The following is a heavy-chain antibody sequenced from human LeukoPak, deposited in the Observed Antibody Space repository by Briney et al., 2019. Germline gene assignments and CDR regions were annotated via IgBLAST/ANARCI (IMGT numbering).Heavy chain of an antibody. Sequence: SGGSLRLSCAASGFTFSSYGMHWVRQAPGKGLEWVAVISYDGSNKCYADSVKGRFTISRDNSKNTLYPQMNSLRAEDTAVYYCAKGGAVAGTGAYYYGMDVWGQGTTVTVSS. CDR1: GFTFSSYG. D-gene: IGHD6-19*01. CDR3: AKGGAVAGTGAYYYGMDV. J-gene: IGHJ6*02. CDR2: ISYDGSNK. V-gene: IGHV3-30*18.